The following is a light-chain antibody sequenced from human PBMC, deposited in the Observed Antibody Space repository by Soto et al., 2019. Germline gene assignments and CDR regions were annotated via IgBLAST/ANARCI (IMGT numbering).Light chain of an antibody. CDR1: QSVSSTY. CDR3: QQYDSPPIT. J-gene: IGKJ5*01. Sequence: EIVLTQSPGTLSLSAGERATLXXXXSQSVSSTYLAWYQQQPGQAPRLLMSGTSNRATGTPDRFSGSGSGTDFTLTISRLEPEDFAVYYCQQYDSPPITFGQGTRLEIK. V-gene: IGKV3-20*01. CDR2: GTS.